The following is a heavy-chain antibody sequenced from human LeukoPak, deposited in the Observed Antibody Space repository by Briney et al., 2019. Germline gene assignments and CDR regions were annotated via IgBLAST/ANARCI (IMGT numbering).Heavy chain of an antibody. CDR1: GFTFSSYE. CDR2: ISSSGSTI. Sequence: GGSLRLSCAASGFTFSSYEMNWVRQAPGKGLEWVSYISSSGSTIYYADSVKGRFTISRDNAKNSLYLQMNSLRAEDTAVYYCAKDIYQLLLLYHYMDVWGKGTTVSVSS. CDR3: AKDIYQLLLLYHYMDV. D-gene: IGHD2-2*01. J-gene: IGHJ6*03. V-gene: IGHV3-48*03.